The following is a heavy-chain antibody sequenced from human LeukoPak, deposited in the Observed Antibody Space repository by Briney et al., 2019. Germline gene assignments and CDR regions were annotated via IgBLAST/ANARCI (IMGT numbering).Heavy chain of an antibody. J-gene: IGHJ5*02. CDR1: GGSISSYY. Sequence: SETLSLTCTVSGGSISSYYWSWIRQPSGKGLEWIGYIYYSGSTNYNPSLKSRVTISVDTSKNQFSLKLSSVTAADMAVYYCARENYDILTGYYYWFDPWGQGTLVTVSS. CDR3: ARENYDILTGYYYWFDP. CDR2: IYYSGST. D-gene: IGHD3-9*01. V-gene: IGHV4-59*01.